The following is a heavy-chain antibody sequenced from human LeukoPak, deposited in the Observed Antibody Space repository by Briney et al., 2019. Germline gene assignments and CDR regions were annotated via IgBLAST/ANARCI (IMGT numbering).Heavy chain of an antibody. D-gene: IGHD5-18*01. V-gene: IGHV3-64D*09. Sequence: GGSLRLSRSASGFTFSSYAMHWVRQAPGKGLEYVSAISSNGGSTYYADSVKGRFTISRDNSKNTLYLQMSSLRAEDTAVYYCGKEGYSYGQYAFDIWGQGTMVTVSS. CDR2: ISSNGGST. CDR1: GFTFSSYA. CDR3: GKEGYSYGQYAFDI. J-gene: IGHJ3*02.